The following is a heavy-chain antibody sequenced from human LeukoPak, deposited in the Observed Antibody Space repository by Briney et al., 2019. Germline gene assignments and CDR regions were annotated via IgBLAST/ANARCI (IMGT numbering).Heavy chain of an antibody. D-gene: IGHD1-26*01. J-gene: IGHJ4*02. CDR3: ARDHHPSYYLPDY. CDR1: GFTVSSYW. V-gene: IGHV3-7*04. CDR2: IKEDGSEK. Sequence: GGSLRLSCAVSGFTVSSYWMTWVRQAPGKGLEWVASIKEDGSEKYYEDSVKGRFTISRDNAKNSLYLQMNSLRAEDTAVYYCARDHHPSYYLPDYWGQGTLVTVSS.